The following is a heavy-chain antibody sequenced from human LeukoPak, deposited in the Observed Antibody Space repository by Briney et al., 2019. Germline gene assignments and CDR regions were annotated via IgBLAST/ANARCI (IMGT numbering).Heavy chain of an antibody. CDR2: INPNSGGT. V-gene: IGHV1-2*02. Sequence: ASVKVSCKASGYTFTGYYMHWVRQAPGQGLEWMGWINPNSGGTNYAQKFQGRVTMTRDTSISTAYMELSRLRSDDTAVYYCAGDWREGRERIPGAYWGQGTLVTVSS. CDR1: GYTFTGYY. D-gene: IGHD1-1*01. CDR3: AGDWREGRERIPGAY. J-gene: IGHJ4*02.